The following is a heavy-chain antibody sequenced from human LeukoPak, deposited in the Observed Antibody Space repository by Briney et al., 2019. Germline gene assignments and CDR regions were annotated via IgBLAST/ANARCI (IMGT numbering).Heavy chain of an antibody. D-gene: IGHD3-10*01. CDR2: ISAYNGNT. J-gene: IGHJ6*02. V-gene: IGHV1-18*01. CDR1: GYTFTSYG. CDR3: ARSYGSGPYYYYYGMDV. Sequence: ASVKVSCKASGYTFTSYGISWVRQAPGRGLEWMGWISAYNGNTNYAQKLQGRVTMTTDTSTSTAYMELRSLRSDDTAVYYCARSYGSGPYYYYYGMDVWGQGTTVTVSS.